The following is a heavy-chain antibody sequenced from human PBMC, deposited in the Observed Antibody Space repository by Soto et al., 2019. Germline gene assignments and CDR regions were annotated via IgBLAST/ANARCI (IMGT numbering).Heavy chain of an antibody. CDR1: GFTFSTYG. CDR3: AKDPRYIYGYSVDY. D-gene: IGHD5-18*01. V-gene: IGHV3-30*18. CDR2: ISYDGSNK. J-gene: IGHJ4*02. Sequence: GGSLRLSCAASGFTFSTYGMHWVRQVPGKGLEWVAVISYDGSNKYYADSVKGRFTISRDNSKNTLYLQMNSLRAEDTAVYYCAKDPRYIYGYSVDYWGQGPRVTVSS.